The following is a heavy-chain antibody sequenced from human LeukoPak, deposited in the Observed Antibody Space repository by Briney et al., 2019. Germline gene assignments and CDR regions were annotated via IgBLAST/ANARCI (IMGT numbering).Heavy chain of an antibody. CDR1: GGSISRYY. CDR3: ARDSIAAAGTGL. CDR2: IYTSGST. V-gene: IGHV4-4*07. D-gene: IGHD6-13*01. J-gene: IGHJ3*01. Sequence: SETLSLTCTVSGGSISRYYWSWTRQPAGKGLEWIGRIYTSGSTNYNPSLKSRVTLSVDTSKNQFSLKLRSVTAADTAVYYCARDSIAAAGTGLWGQGTMVTVSS.